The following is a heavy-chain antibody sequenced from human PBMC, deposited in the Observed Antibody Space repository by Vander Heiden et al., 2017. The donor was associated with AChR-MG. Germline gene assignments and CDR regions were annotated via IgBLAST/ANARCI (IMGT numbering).Heavy chain of an antibody. V-gene: IGHV3-23*01. CDR1: GFTFSNSA. CDR3: AKGRSSWYSSFDY. J-gene: IGHJ4*02. Sequence: EVQLFESGGGLVQPGGSLRLSCAAPGFTFSNSAMSWVRQAPGKGLEWVSVISGSGASTYYADSVEGRFTISRDNSKNTLYLQMNSLRAEDTAVYYCAKGRSSWYSSFDYWGQGTLVTVSS. D-gene: IGHD2-21*02. CDR2: ISGSGAST.